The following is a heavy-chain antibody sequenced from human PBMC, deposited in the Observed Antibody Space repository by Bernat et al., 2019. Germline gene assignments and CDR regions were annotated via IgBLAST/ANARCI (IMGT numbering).Heavy chain of an antibody. V-gene: IGHV3-7*02. D-gene: IGHD6-13*01. CDR3: AKYIGAAGRSHYYHDSMDV. CDR2: IKQDGSEG. Sequence: EVQLVESGGGLVQPGGSLRLSCAASGFNFGGYWMTWVRQAPGKGLEWVANIKQDGSEGFYVDSMKGRFTISRENAKNSLYLQTTSLRAENTAVYYGAKYIGAAGRSHYYHDSMDVWGQGTTVTVSS. CDR1: GFNFGGYW. J-gene: IGHJ6*02.